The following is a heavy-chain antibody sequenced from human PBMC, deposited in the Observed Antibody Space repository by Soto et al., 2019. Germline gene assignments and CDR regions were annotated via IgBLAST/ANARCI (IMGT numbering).Heavy chain of an antibody. CDR2: ISYDGSNK. CDR1: GFTFSSYG. J-gene: IGHJ4*02. D-gene: IGHD7-27*01. Sequence: GGSLRLSCAASGFTFSSYGMHWVRQAPGKGLEWVAVISYDGSNKYYADSVKGRFTISRDNSKNTLYLQMNSLRAEDTAVYYCAKTMGITASDYWGQGTLVTVSS. CDR3: AKTMGITASDY. V-gene: IGHV3-30*18.